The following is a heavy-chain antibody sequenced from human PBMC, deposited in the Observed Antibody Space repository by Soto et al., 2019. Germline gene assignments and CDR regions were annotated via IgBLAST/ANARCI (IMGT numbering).Heavy chain of an antibody. CDR1: GYSFTGYY. D-gene: IGHD6-6*01. Sequence: ASVKVSCKASGYSFTGYYMHWVRQAPGQGLEWMGRINPNSGGTNYAQKFQGRVTMTRDTSISTAYMELSRLRSDDTAVYYCASPDQFYSSSAGFDYWGQGTLVTVSS. V-gene: IGHV1-2*06. CDR2: INPNSGGT. CDR3: ASPDQFYSSSAGFDY. J-gene: IGHJ4*02.